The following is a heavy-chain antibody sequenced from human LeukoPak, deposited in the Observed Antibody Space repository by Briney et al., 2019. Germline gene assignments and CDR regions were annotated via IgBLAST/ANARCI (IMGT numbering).Heavy chain of an antibody. D-gene: IGHD3-10*01. CDR2: MNPNSGVT. V-gene: IGHV1-2*04. CDR1: GYTVTGYY. Sequence: GASVKVSCKASGYTVTGYYMHWVRQAAGQGLEWMGWMNPNSGVTNYAKKFQGWVTMTRDTSISTAYMELSRLRSDDTAVYYCAREAPYYYGSGSHPYFQHWGQGTLVTVSS. CDR3: AREAPYYYGSGSHPYFQH. J-gene: IGHJ1*01.